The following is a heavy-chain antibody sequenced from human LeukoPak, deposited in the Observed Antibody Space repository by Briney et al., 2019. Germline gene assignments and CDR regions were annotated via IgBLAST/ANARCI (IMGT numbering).Heavy chain of an antibody. CDR1: GFTFSSYG. V-gene: IGHV3-23*01. CDR3: AKSPGDNYYDSSGYYYHYYYYMDV. Sequence: PGGSLRLSCAASGFTFSSYGMSWVRQAPGKGLEWVSAISGSGGSTYYADSVKGRFTISRDNSKNTLYLQMSSLRAEDTAVYYCAKSPGDNYYDSSGYYYHYYYYMDVWGKGTTVTIS. J-gene: IGHJ6*03. D-gene: IGHD3-22*01. CDR2: ISGSGGST.